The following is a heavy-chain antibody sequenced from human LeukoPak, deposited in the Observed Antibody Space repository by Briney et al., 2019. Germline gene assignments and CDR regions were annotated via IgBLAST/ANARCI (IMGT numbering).Heavy chain of an antibody. CDR3: ASTVIPLFRAFDI. Sequence: GGSLRLSCAASGFTGSNNYMSWVRQAPGKGLEWVSVIYSGGSTYYADSVKGRFTISRDNSKNTLYLQMNSLRAEDTAVYYCASTVIPLFRAFDIWGQGTMVTVSS. CDR1: GFTGSNNY. D-gene: IGHD4-17*01. CDR2: IYSGGST. V-gene: IGHV3-53*01. J-gene: IGHJ3*02.